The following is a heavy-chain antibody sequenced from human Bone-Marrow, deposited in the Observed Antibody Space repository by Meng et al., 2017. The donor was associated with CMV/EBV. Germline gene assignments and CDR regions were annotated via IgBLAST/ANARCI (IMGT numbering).Heavy chain of an antibody. CDR2: IKGDGSDK. CDR3: VPHDCAMDV. V-gene: IGHV3-7*01. CDR1: GYTFTSYG. J-gene: IGHJ6*02. Sequence: SCKASGYTFTSYGISWVRQAPGKGLEWVANIKGDGSDKGYVDSVKGRFTISRDNARNSLYMEMNSLRAEDTAVYYCVPHDCAMDVWGQGTTVTVSS.